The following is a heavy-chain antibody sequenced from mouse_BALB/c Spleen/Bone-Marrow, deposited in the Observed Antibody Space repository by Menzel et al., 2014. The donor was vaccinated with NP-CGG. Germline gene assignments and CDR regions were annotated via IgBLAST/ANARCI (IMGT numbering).Heavy chain of an antibody. V-gene: IGHV5-12-1*01. D-gene: IGHD1-2*01. J-gene: IGHJ3*01. CDR3: ARHGTTATFFAY. Sequence: EVQRVESGGGLVKPGGALKLSCAASGFAFSSYDMSWVRQTPEKRLEGVAYISSGGGSTYYPDTVKGRFTISRDNAKNTLYLQMSSLKSEDTAMYYCARHGTTATFFAYWGLGTLVTVSA. CDR2: ISSGGGST. CDR1: GFAFSSYD.